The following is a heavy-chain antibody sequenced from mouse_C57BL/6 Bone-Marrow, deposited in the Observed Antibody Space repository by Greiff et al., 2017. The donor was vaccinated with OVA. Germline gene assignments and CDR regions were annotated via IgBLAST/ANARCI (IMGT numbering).Heavy chain of an antibody. V-gene: IGHV1-42*01. Sequence: VQLQQSGPELVKPGASVKISCKASGYSFTGYYMNWVKQSPEKSLEWIGEINPSTGGTTYNQKFKAKATLTVDKSSSTAYMQLKSLTSEDSAVYDCARSDGYYGGDFDYWGQGTTLTVSS. CDR3: ARSDGYYGGDFDY. J-gene: IGHJ2*01. D-gene: IGHD2-3*01. CDR2: INPSTGGT. CDR1: GYSFTGYY.